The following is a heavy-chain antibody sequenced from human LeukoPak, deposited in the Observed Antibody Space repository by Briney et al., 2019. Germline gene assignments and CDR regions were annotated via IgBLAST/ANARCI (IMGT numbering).Heavy chain of an antibody. J-gene: IGHJ4*02. Sequence: GGSLRLSCAVSGFTLDKYAMHWVRQGPGRGLEWVAGFSLDTDRIDYVDSVKGRFTVSRDKAKNSLYLQMNSLRAEDTAVYYCARRHVVAANWVLDYWGQGTLVTVSS. CDR1: GFTLDKYA. CDR3: ARRHVVAANWVLDY. V-gene: IGHV3-9*01. CDR2: FSLDTDRI. D-gene: IGHD2-15*01.